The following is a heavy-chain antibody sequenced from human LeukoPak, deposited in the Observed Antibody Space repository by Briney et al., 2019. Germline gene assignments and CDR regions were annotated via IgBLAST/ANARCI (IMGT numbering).Heavy chain of an antibody. Sequence: GASVKVSCKASGGTFSSYAISWVRQAPGQGLEWMGGIIPIFGTANYAQKFQGRVTITADESTSTAYMELSSLRSEDTAVYYCARESPDTMVRGVIISLSGWFDPWGQGTLVTVSS. D-gene: IGHD3-10*01. CDR1: GGTFSSYA. CDR2: IIPIFGTA. CDR3: ARESPDTMVRGVIISLSGWFDP. J-gene: IGHJ5*02. V-gene: IGHV1-69*13.